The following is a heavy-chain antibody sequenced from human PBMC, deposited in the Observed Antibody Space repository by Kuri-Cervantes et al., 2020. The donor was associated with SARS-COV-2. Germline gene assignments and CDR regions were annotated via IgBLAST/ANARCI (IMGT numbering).Heavy chain of an antibody. D-gene: IGHD1-26*01. Sequence: GGSLRLSCAASGFTFSSYAMSWVRQAPGKGLEWVSAISGSGGSTYYADSVKGRFTISRDNSKNTLYLQMNSLRAEDMAVYYCAKDLAHSGSYYNHWGFDYWGQGTLVTVSS. J-gene: IGHJ4*02. CDR2: ISGSGGST. CDR1: GFTFSSYA. CDR3: AKDLAHSGSYYNHWGFDY. V-gene: IGHV3-23*01.